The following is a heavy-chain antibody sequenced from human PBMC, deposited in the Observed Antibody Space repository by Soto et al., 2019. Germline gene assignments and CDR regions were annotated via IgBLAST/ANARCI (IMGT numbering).Heavy chain of an antibody. D-gene: IGHD6-13*01. CDR2: INQSGST. V-gene: IGHV4-34*01. CDR1: GGSFSGYY. J-gene: IGHJ4*02. CDR3: ARGEQQLFDY. Sequence: QVQLQQWGAGLLKPSETLSLTCAVYGGSFSGYYWSWIRQPPGKGLEWIGEINQSGSTNYNPSLKSRVTISVDTSKNQFSLKLSSVTAADTAVYYCARGEQQLFDYWGQGTLVTVSS.